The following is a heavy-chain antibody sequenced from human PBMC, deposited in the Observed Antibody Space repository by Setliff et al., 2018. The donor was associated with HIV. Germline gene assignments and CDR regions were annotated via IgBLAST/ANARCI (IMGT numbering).Heavy chain of an antibody. CDR1: GGTFSNYA. CDR2: MHLNTGAT. D-gene: IGHD3-9*01. CDR3: ARIDPTAYHYHMDV. Sequence: ASVKVSCKASGGTFSNYAISWMRQAPGQAFEWMGWMHLNTGATSYAQKFQGRVSMTRDMSISTAYMELARLRSDDSAVYYCARIDPTAYHYHMDVWGKGTTVTVSS. V-gene: IGHV1-2*02. J-gene: IGHJ6*03.